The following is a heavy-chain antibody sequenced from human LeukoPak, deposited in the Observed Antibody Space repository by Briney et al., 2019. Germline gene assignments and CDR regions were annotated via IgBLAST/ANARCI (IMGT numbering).Heavy chain of an antibody. V-gene: IGHV4-39*07. CDR2: IYHSGST. CDR1: GGSISSSSYY. Sequence: KPSETLSLTCTVSGGSISSSSYYWGWIRQPPGKGLEWIGSIYHSGSTYYNPSLKSRVTISVDTSKNQFSLKLSSVTAADTAVYYCARGTFEFWRSDFDYWGQGTLVTVSS. D-gene: IGHD3/OR15-3a*01. CDR3: ARGTFEFWRSDFDY. J-gene: IGHJ4*02.